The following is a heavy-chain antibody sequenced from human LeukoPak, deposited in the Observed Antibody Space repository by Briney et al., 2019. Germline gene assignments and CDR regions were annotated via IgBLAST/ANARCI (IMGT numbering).Heavy chain of an antibody. D-gene: IGHD5-18*01. CDR1: GYTFTSYG. CDR3: ARVGRYGYEYYYMDV. V-gene: IGHV1-18*01. Sequence: ASVKVSCKASGYTFTSYGISWVRQAPGQGLEWMGWISTYNGNTNYAQKLQGRVTMTTDTSTSTAYMELRSLRSDDTAVYYCARVGRYGYEYYYMDVWGKGTTVTVSS. J-gene: IGHJ6*03. CDR2: ISTYNGNT.